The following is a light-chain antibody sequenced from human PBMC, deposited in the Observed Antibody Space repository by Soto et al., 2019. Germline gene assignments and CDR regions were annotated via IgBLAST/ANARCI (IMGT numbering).Light chain of an antibody. Sequence: QSVLTQPPSVSGAPRQRVTISCSGSSSNIGSNTVNWYQQLPGTAPKLLIYSNNQRPSGVPDRFSGSKSGTSASLAISGLQSEDEADYYCAAWDDSLNGFYVFGTGTKLTVL. CDR1: SSNIGSNT. CDR3: AAWDDSLNGFYV. J-gene: IGLJ1*01. CDR2: SNN. V-gene: IGLV1-44*01.